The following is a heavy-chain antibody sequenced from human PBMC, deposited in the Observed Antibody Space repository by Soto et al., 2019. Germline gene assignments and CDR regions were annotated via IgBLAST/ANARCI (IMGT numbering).Heavy chain of an antibody. CDR1: VFAFTDYY. J-gene: IGHJ4*02. D-gene: IGHD3-22*01. Sequence: PGGSLRLSCAASVFAFTDYYMSWIRQAPGKGLEWVSYISSSASTIYYADSVKGRFTVSRDNAKSSLYLQMNSLGAEDTAVYYCVRASSGYPKLDYWGQGTLVTVSS. V-gene: IGHV3-11*01. CDR2: ISSSASTI. CDR3: VRASSGYPKLDY.